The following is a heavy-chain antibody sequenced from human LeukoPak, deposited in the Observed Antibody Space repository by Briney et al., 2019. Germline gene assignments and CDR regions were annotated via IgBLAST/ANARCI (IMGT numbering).Heavy chain of an antibody. CDR2: INHSGST. CDR1: GGSFSGYY. CDR3: ASSRMDMIVVVNGAFDI. V-gene: IGHV4-34*01. J-gene: IGHJ3*02. Sequence: PSETLSLTCAVYGGSFSGYYWSWIRQPPGKGLEWIGEINHSGSTNYNPSLKSRVTISVDTSKNQFSLKLSSVTAADTAVYYCASSRMDMIVVVNGAFDIWGQGTMVTVSS. D-gene: IGHD3-22*01.